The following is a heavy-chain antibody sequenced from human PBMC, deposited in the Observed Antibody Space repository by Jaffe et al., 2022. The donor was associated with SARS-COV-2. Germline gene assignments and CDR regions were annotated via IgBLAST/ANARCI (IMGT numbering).Heavy chain of an antibody. CDR3: ARAPSRRRVELERRRSSYYYYMDV. CDR1: GYTFTSYD. J-gene: IGHJ6*03. V-gene: IGHV1-8*01. CDR2: MNPNSGNT. Sequence: QVQLVQSGAEVKKPGASVKVSCKASGYTFTSYDINWVRQATGQGLEWMGWMNPNSGNTGYAQKFQGRVTMTRNTSISTAYMELSSLRSEDTAVYYCARAPSRRRVELERRRSSYYYYMDVWGKGTTVTVSS. D-gene: IGHD1-1*01.